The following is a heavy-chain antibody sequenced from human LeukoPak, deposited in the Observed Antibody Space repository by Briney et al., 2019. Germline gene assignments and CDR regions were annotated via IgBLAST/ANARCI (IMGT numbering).Heavy chain of an antibody. Sequence: PSETLSLTCAVYGGSFSGYYWSWIRQPPGKGREWIGEINHSGSTNYSPSRKSRVTISVNTSKNQFSLKLSSVTAADTAVYYCARGRIGRFGGFDYWGQGTLVTVSS. CDR1: GGSFSGYY. V-gene: IGHV4-34*01. J-gene: IGHJ4*02. CDR2: INHSGST. D-gene: IGHD3-10*01. CDR3: ARGRIGRFGGFDY.